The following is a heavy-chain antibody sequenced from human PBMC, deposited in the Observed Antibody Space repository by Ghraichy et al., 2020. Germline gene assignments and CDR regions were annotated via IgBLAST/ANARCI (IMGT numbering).Heavy chain of an antibody. J-gene: IGHJ3*02. CDR2: IRYDGSNK. Sequence: SCAASGFTFSSYGMHWVRQAPGKGLEWVAFIRYDGSNKYYADSVKGRFTISRDNSKNTLYLQMNSLRAEDTAVYYCAKDPCYKCGSSPPDAFDIWGQGTMVTVSS. CDR1: GFTFSSYG. CDR3: AKDPCYKCGSSPPDAFDI. D-gene: IGHD1-26*01. V-gene: IGHV3-30*02.